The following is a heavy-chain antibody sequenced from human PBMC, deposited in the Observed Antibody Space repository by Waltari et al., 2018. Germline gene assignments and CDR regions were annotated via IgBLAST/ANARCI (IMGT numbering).Heavy chain of an antibody. V-gene: IGHV4-30-4*08. CDR3: ARDAGTPFFGY. CDR1: GDSISSGDYY. D-gene: IGHD6-13*01. CDR2: IYYSGST. J-gene: IGHJ4*02. Sequence: QVQLQESGPGLVKPSQTLSLTCTVSGDSISSGDYYCCWIRQPPGKDLKWIGYIYYSGSTYVNPSLKSRVTISVDTSKNQFSLELSAVTAADTAVYCCARDAGTPFFGYWGQGTMVTVSS.